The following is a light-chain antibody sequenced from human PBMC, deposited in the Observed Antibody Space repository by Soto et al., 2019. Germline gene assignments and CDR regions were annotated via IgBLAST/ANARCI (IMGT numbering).Light chain of an antibody. CDR2: GAS. CDR3: QQYIGLWT. J-gene: IGKJ1*01. V-gene: IGKV1-5*01. CDR1: QTISTF. Sequence: DIQLTQSPSTLSASVGDRVTITCRASQTISTFLAWYQQKPGKAPHLLIYGASSLQSGVPSRFSGSGSGTEFTRSISSLQPDNLGTYYGQQYIGLWTFGQGTKVDLK.